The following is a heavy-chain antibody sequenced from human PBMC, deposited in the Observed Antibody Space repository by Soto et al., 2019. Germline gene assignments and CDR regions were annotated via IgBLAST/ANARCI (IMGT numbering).Heavy chain of an antibody. CDR3: ERSPAPEFHYWYFDL. V-gene: IGHV1-46*01. J-gene: IGHJ2*01. CDR2: INPSGGST. CDR1: GYTFTSYY. Sequence: ASVKVSCKASGYTFTSYYMHWVRQAPGQGLEWMGIINPSGGSTSYAQKFQGRVTMTRDTSTSTVYMELSSLRSEDTAVCYCERSPAPEFHYWYFDLWGRGTLVTVSS. D-gene: IGHD2-21*01.